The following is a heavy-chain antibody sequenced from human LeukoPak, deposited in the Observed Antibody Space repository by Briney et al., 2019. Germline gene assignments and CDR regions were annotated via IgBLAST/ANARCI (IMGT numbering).Heavy chain of an antibody. CDR2: ISHSGST. V-gene: IGHV4-4*02. D-gene: IGHD3-10*01. Sequence: SETLSLTCAVSGGSISTSNWWSWVRQPPGKGLEWIGEISHSGSTNYNPSLQSRVTISMDKSKNQFSLKLRSVTAADTAVYYCARSRFGELSAFADPWGQGALVTVSS. CDR1: GGSISTSNW. CDR3: ARSRFGELSAFADP. J-gene: IGHJ5*02.